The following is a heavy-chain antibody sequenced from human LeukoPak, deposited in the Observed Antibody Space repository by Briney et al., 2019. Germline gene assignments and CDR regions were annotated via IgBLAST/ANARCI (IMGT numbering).Heavy chain of an antibody. CDR1: GGSISSGDYY. Sequence: SETLSLTCSVSGGSISSGDYYWSWIRQPPGKGLEWIGYIYYSGSTYYNPSLKSRVTISVDTSKNQFSLKVSSVTAADTAVYYCARTSQYYGGNQLFDYWGQGTLVTVSS. D-gene: IGHD4-23*01. CDR2: IYYSGST. J-gene: IGHJ4*02. V-gene: IGHV4-30-4*01. CDR3: ARTSQYYGGNQLFDY.